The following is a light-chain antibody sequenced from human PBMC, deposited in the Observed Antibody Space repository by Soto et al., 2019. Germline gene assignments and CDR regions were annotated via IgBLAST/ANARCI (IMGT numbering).Light chain of an antibody. CDR1: RFDFGGYNY. Sequence: QSVLTQPPSASGPPGQSLTISCTLTRFDFGGYNYVSWYQQHPGKAPQVLMYEVSKRPSGVPDRFSGSKSGNTASLTVSGLQAEDEADYYCSAYAGSPYLYVFGSGTKVTVL. V-gene: IGLV2-8*01. CDR2: EVS. CDR3: SAYAGSPYLYV. J-gene: IGLJ1*01.